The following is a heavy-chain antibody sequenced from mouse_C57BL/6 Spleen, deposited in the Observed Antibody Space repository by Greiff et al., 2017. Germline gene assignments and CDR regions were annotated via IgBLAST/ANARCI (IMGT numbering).Heavy chain of an antibody. J-gene: IGHJ2*01. Sequence: VQLQQPGAELVKPGASVKMSCKASGYTFTSYWITWVKQRPGQGLEWIGDIYPGSGSTNYNEKFKSKATLTVDTSSSTAYMQLSSLTSEDSAVYYWARNGIYYDYEGAFDYWGQGTTLTVSS. CDR3: ARNGIYYDYEGAFDY. CDR1: GYTFTSYW. V-gene: IGHV1-55*01. D-gene: IGHD2-4*01. CDR2: IYPGSGST.